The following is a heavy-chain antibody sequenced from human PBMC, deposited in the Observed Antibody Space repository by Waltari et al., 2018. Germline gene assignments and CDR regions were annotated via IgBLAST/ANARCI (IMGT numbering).Heavy chain of an antibody. J-gene: IGHJ6*03. CDR1: GGSISSSSYY. CDR3: ARRDFYYYYMDV. V-gene: IGHV4-39*01. Sequence: QLQLQESGPGLVKPSETLSLTCTVSGGSISSSSYYWGWIRQPPGKGLEWIGSIYYSWSTYDNPSLKSRVTISVDTSKNQFSLKLSSVTAADTAVYYCARRDFYYYYMDVWGKGTTVTVSS. CDR2: IYYSWST.